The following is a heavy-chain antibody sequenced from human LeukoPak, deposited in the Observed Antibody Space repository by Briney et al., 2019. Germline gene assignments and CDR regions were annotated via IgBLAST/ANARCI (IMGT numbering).Heavy chain of an antibody. V-gene: IGHV1-2*02. Sequence: ASVKVSCKASGYTFTGYYMHWVRQAPGQGLEWMGWINPNSGGTNYAQKFQGRVTVTRDTSISTAYMELSRLRSDDTAVYYCARFRFDYYDSSGTSNWFDPWGQGTLVTVSS. J-gene: IGHJ5*02. CDR1: GYTFTGYY. CDR2: INPNSGGT. D-gene: IGHD3-22*01. CDR3: ARFRFDYYDSSGTSNWFDP.